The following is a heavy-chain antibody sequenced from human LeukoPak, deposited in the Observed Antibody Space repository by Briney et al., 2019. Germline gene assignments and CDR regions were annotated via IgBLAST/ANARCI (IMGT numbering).Heavy chain of an antibody. CDR3: AKDYRIGYSDHFDY. V-gene: IGHV3-23*01. J-gene: IGHJ4*02. CDR2: IYESGQTT. CDR1: GFTLSSHA. D-gene: IGHD2-21*01. Sequence: GGSLRLSCVGSGFTLSSHAMSWVRQAPEKGLEWVSGIYESGQTTHYADSVKGRFSISRDNSKNTLYLQMDSLRGEDTAIYYCAKDYRIGYSDHFDYWGQGALVTVSS.